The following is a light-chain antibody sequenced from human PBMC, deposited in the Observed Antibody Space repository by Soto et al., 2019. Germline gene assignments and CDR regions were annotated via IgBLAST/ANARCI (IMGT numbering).Light chain of an antibody. CDR1: QGIGSN. CDR2: DAS. J-gene: IGKJ4*01. Sequence: VQLTTSPSSLSASVGDRVTITCRASQGIGSNLAWYHQKPGKPPKLLIYDASSLESGVPSRFSGSGFGTDFTLTISSLQTEDFATYYCQQFSFLPVSFGGGTKVDIK. V-gene: IGKV1-13*02. CDR3: QQFSFLPVS.